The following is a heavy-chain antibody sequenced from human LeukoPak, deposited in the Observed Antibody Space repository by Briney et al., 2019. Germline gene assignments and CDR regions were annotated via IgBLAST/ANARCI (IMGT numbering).Heavy chain of an antibody. CDR3: ARDQFSTVTIDY. V-gene: IGHV4-38-2*02. CDR1: GYSISSGYY. J-gene: IGHJ4*02. D-gene: IGHD4-11*01. CDR2: IYRSGST. Sequence: SETLSLTCTVSGYSISSGYYWGWIRQPPGKGLEWIGSIYRSGSTYYNPSLKSRVTISVDTSKNQFSLKLSSVTAADTAVYYCARDQFSTVTIDYWGQGTLVTVSS.